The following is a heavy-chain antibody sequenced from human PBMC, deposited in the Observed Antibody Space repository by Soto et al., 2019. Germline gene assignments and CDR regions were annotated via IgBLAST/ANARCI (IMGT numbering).Heavy chain of an antibody. CDR1: GRACSGCW. CDR3: ARGGGYCSGGSCYGPRGWFDP. CDR2: INHSGST. V-gene: IGHV4-34*01. J-gene: IGHJ5*01. D-gene: IGHD2-15*01. Sequence: PSWTLRLAWGGEGRACSGCWWRWIQKLPGKGLEWIGEINHSGSTNYNPSLKSRVTISVDTSKNQFSLKLSSVTAADTAVYYCARGGGYCSGGSCYGPRGWFDPWGQGTLVTVSS.